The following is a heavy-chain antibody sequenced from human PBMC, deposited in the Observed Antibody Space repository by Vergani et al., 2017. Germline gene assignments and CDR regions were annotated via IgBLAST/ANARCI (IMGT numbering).Heavy chain of an antibody. CDR2: MYHSGST. V-gene: IGHV4-59*01. CDR1: GGSMSGYY. J-gene: IGHJ5*02. D-gene: IGHD3-10*01. CDR3: GRVADFYGLGSRLLDL. Sequence: QVRLQESGPGLVKPSETLSLTCSVSGGSMSGYYRSWIRQPPGKGLEWIGYMYHSGSTNYNPSLETRVTISGDTSKNQFSLKLNSVTAADTAVYYCGRVADFYGLGSRLLDLWGQGILVTVSS.